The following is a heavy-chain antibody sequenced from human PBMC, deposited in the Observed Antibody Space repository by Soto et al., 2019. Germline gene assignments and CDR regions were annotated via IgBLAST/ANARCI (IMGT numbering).Heavy chain of an antibody. Sequence: PGGSLRLSCAASGFTFSSYGMHWVRQAPGKGLEWVAVISYDGSNKYYADSVTGRFTISRDNSKNTLYLQMTSLRAEDTAVYYCAKEGSGSYYYYYYYGMDVWGQGTTVTVSS. CDR1: GFTFSSYG. J-gene: IGHJ6*02. V-gene: IGHV3-30*18. CDR2: ISYDGSNK. CDR3: AKEGSGSYYYYYYYGMDV. D-gene: IGHD1-26*01.